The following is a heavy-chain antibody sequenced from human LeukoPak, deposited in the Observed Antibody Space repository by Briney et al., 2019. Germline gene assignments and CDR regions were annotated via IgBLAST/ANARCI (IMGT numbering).Heavy chain of an antibody. Sequence: PSETLSLTCTVSGGSITSGSYYWSWIRQPAGKGLGWIGRVYTSGNTNYNPSLKSRLTISLDTSNNQFSLKLSSVTAADTAVYYCARDHGDCRGDCAHYWGQGTLVTVSS. J-gene: IGHJ4*02. D-gene: IGHD2-21*01. CDR3: ARDHGDCRGDCAHY. CDR2: VYTSGNT. CDR1: GGSITSGSYY. V-gene: IGHV4-61*02.